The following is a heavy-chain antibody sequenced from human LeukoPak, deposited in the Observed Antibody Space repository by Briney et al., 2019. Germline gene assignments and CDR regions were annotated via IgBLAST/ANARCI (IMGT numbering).Heavy chain of an antibody. CDR2: ISYDGSKT. CDR3: AKDGAWAVARNFDL. J-gene: IGHJ4*02. CDR1: GFSFDGYG. V-gene: IGHV3-30*18. D-gene: IGHD6-19*01. Sequence: PGRSLRLSCTASGFSFDGYGMHWVRQAPGKGLEWVADISYDGSKTHYADSVKGRFTISRDDSKKTLFLQMSSLRPEDTAVYHCAKDGAWAVARNFDLWGQGTLVTVSS.